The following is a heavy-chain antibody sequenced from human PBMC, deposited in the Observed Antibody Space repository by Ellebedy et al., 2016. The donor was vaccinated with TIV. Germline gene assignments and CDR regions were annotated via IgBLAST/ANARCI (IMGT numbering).Heavy chain of an antibody. CDR3: TKGFYWD. Sequence: GESLKISXAASGFTFSSYWMHWVRQAPGMGLEWVGRSRNKADNYATVYAASVRGRFIISRDGSKNSLYLQMNSLKTEDTAVYYCTKGFYWDWGQGTLVTVAS. J-gene: IGHJ4*02. CDR2: SRNKADNYAT. CDR1: GFTFSSYW. V-gene: IGHV3-72*01. D-gene: IGHD3-9*01.